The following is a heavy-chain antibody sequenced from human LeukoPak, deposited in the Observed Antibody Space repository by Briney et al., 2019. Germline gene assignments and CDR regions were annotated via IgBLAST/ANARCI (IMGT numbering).Heavy chain of an antibody. CDR3: AREVYCSSTSCQTWFDP. CDR1: GGTSSSYA. CDR2: IIPIFGTA. D-gene: IGHD2-2*01. Sequence: SVKVSCKASGGTSSSYAISWVRQAPGQGLEWMGRIIPIFGTANYAQKFQGRVTITTDESTSTAYMELSSLRSEDTAVYYCAREVYCSSTSCQTWFDPWGQGTLVTVSS. V-gene: IGHV1-69*05. J-gene: IGHJ5*02.